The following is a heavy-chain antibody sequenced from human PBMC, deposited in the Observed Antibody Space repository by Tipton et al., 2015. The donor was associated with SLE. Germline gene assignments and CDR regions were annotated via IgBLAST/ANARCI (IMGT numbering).Heavy chain of an antibody. V-gene: IGHV4-59*08. J-gene: IGHJ4*02. CDR3: ARHGSGTYHLVDY. CDR2: IYYSGST. CDR1: GGSISSHY. Sequence: TLSLTCTVSGGSISSHYWSWIRQPPGKGLEWIGYIYYSGSTNYNPSLKSRVTISVDTSKNQFSLKVRSVTAADTAVYYCARHGSGTYHLVDYWGQGTLVTVSS. D-gene: IGHD1-26*01.